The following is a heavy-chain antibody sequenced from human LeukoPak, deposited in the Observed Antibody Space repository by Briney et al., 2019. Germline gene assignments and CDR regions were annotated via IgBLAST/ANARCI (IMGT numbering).Heavy chain of an antibody. CDR2: IRSKAYGGTT. CDR3: TRKLRRPSFDI. J-gene: IGHJ3*02. D-gene: IGHD6-6*01. Sequence: GGSLRLSCTASGFTFGDYAMSWFRQAPGKGLEWVGFIRSKAYGGTTEYAAPVKGRFTISRDDSKSIAYLQMNSLKTEDTAVYYSTRKLRRPSFDIWGQGTMVTVSS. V-gene: IGHV3-49*03. CDR1: GFTFGDYA.